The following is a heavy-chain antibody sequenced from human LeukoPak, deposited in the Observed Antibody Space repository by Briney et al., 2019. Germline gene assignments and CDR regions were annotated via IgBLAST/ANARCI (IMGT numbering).Heavy chain of an antibody. J-gene: IGHJ4*02. CDR2: INHSGST. CDR3: ASRRRSRQQLVYYFDY. Sequence: SETLSLTCAVYGGSFSGYYWSWIRQPPGKGLEWIGEINHSGSTNYNPSLKSRVTISVDTSKNQFSLKLSSVTAADTAVYYCASRRRSRQQLVYYFDYWGQGTLVTVSS. V-gene: IGHV4-34*01. D-gene: IGHD6-13*01. CDR1: GGSFSGYY.